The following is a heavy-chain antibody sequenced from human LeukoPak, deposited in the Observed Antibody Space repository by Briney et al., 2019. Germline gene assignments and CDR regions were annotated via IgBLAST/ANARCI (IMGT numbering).Heavy chain of an antibody. J-gene: IGHJ4*02. V-gene: IGHV4-59*01. CDR1: GGSISSYY. CDR3: ARSLWFGELLFD. CDR2: IYYSGST. D-gene: IGHD3-10*01. Sequence: PSETLSLTCTVSGGSISSYYWSWIRQPPGKGLEWIGYIYYSGSTNYNPSLKSRVTISVDTSKNQFSLKLSSVTAADTAVYYCARSLWFGELLFDWGQGTLVTVSS.